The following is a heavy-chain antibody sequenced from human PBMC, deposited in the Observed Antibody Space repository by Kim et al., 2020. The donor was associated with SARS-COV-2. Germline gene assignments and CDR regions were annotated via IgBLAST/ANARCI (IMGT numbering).Heavy chain of an antibody. CDR2: IYYSGST. V-gene: IGHV4-59*01. CDR1: GGSISSYY. D-gene: IGHD3-22*01. CDR3: ARGQPHYYDSSGYLDY. Sequence: SETLSLTCTVSGGSISSYYWSWIRQPPGKGLEWIGYIYYSGSTNYNPSLKSRVTISVDTSKNQFSLKLSSVTAADTAVYYCARGQPHYYDSSGYLDYWGQGTLVTVSS. J-gene: IGHJ4*02.